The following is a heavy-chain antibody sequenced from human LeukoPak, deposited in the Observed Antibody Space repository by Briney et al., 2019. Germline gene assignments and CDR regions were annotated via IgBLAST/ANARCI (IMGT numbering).Heavy chain of an antibody. Sequence: AASVKVSCKASGYAFSSHGISWVRQAPGQGPEWMGWIRSYNGNTGYAQKFQGRVTMTIDTSTSTAYMELRSLRPDDSAIYYCAKELSSGCLDYWGQGTLVTVSS. CDR1: GYAFSSHG. J-gene: IGHJ4*02. CDR2: IRSYNGNT. CDR3: AKELSSGCLDY. D-gene: IGHD6-19*01. V-gene: IGHV1-18*01.